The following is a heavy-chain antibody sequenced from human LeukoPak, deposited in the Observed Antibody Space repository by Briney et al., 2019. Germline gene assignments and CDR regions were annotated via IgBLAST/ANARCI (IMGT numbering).Heavy chain of an antibody. J-gene: IGHJ6*02. V-gene: IGHV3-11*05. CDR1: GFTFSDYY. Sequence: PGGSLRLSCAASGFTFSDYYMSWIRQAPGKGLEWVSYISGSSTNTNYADSVKGRFTISRDNPKNSLYLQMNSLRAEDTAVYFCVRDMDVWAQGTTVTVSS. CDR2: ISGSSTNT. CDR3: VRDMDV.